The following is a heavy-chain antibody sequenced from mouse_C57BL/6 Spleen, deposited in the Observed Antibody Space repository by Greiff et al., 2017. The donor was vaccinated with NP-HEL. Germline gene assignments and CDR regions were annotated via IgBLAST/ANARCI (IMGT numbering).Heavy chain of an antibody. J-gene: IGHJ4*01. Sequence: QVQLQQSGTELVKPGASVKLSCKASGYTFTSYWMHWVKQRPGQGLEWIGNINPSNGGTNYNEKFKSKATLTVDKSSSTAYMQLSSLTSEDSAVYYCARNPIFTTVVGNAMDYWGQGTSVTVSS. V-gene: IGHV1-53*01. D-gene: IGHD1-1*01. CDR1: GYTFTSYW. CDR3: ARNPIFTTVVGNAMDY. CDR2: INPSNGGT.